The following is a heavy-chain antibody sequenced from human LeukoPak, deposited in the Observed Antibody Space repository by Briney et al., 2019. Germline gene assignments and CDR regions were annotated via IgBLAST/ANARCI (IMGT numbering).Heavy chain of an antibody. V-gene: IGHV4-4*07. CDR2: IYTSGST. J-gene: IGHJ3*02. CDR3: ARDRVHDYGDYVGNAFDI. CDR1: GGSFSGYY. Sequence: PSETLSLTCAVYGGSFSGYYWSWIRQPAGKGLEWIGRIYTSGSTNYNPSLKSRVTMSVDTSKNQSSLKLSSVTAADTAVYYCARDRVHDYGDYVGNAFDIWGQGTMVTVSS. D-gene: IGHD4-17*01.